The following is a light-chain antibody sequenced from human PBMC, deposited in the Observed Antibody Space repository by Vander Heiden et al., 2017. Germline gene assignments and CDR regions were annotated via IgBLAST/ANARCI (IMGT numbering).Light chain of an antibody. V-gene: IGKV1-5*03. CDR2: KAS. CDR1: QSISSW. J-gene: IGKJ1*01. CDR3: QQYNSYSWT. Sequence: DTQVTHSPSTLSASVGDRVTITCRASQSISSWLAWYQQKPGKAPKLLIYKASSLESGVPSRFSGSGSGTEFTLTISSLQPDDFATYYCQQYNSYSWTFGQGTKVEIK.